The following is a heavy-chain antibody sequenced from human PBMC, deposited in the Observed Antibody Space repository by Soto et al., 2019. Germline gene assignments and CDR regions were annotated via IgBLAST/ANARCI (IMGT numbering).Heavy chain of an antibody. D-gene: IGHD3-3*02. V-gene: IGHV3-33*01. CDR3: ARGGAPPVSGIRVPDF. J-gene: IGHJ4*02. Sequence: GGSLRLSCAASGFTFSSYGMHWVRQAPGKGLEWVPVICYDGSNKYYADSVKGRFTISRDNAQNTLYLQMNSLRADDTAVYYCARGGAPPVSGIRVPDFWGQGTLVTVSS. CDR2: ICYDGSNK. CDR1: GFTFSSYG.